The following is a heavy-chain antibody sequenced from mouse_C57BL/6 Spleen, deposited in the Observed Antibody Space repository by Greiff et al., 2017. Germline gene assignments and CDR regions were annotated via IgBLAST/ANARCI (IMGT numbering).Heavy chain of an antibody. V-gene: IGHV1-52*01. Sequence: QVQLQQPGAELVRPGSSVKLSCKASGYTFTSYWIHWVKQRPIQGLEWIGNIDPSDSATHYNQKFKDKATLTVDKSSSTAYMQLSSLTSEDSAVYYCARRWLLGYYAMGCWGQGASVTFSS. CDR2: IDPSDSAT. J-gene: IGHJ4*01. CDR1: GYTFTSYW. CDR3: ARRWLLGYYAMGC. D-gene: IGHD2-3*01.